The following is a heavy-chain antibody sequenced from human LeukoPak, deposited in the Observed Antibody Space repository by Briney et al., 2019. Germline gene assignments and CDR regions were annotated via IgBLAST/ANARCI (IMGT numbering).Heavy chain of an antibody. CDR3: ARGPGAAAAIPGRRSGLDP. D-gene: IGHD2-2*02. CDR2: INHSGST. V-gene: IGHV4-34*01. J-gene: IGHJ5*02. Sequence: SETLSLTCAVYGGSFSGYYCSWIRRPPGKGLEWIGEINHSGSTNYNPSLKSRVTISVDTSKNQFSLKLSSVTAADTAVYYCARGPGAAAAIPGRRSGLDPWGQGTLVTVSS. CDR1: GGSFSGYY.